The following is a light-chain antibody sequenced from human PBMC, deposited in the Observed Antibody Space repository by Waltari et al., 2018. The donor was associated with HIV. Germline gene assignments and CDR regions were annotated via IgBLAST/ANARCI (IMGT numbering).Light chain of an antibody. J-gene: IGLJ3*02. CDR3: QSYDSSLSAWV. Sequence: QSVLTQPPSVSGAPGQRVTISCTGSSSNIGAGYDVHWYQQFPGTAPKLLIYGNTDRGAGVPDRFSGSKSGTSASLAITWLQAEDEADYYCQSYDSSLSAWVFGGGTKLTVL. CDR2: GNT. CDR1: SSNIGAGYD. V-gene: IGLV1-40*01.